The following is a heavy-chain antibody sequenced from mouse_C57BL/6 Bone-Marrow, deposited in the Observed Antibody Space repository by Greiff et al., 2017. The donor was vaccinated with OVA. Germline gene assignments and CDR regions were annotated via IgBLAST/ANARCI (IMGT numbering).Heavy chain of an antibody. CDR1: GYTFTSYT. J-gene: IGHJ2*01. CDR3: ARLVYYGSSYYFDY. CDR2: INPSSGYT. Sequence: QVQLKESGAELARPGASVKMSCKASGYTFTSYTMHWVKQRPGQGLEWIGYINPSSGYTKYNQKFKDKATLTADKSSSTAYMQLSSLTSEDSAVYYCARLVYYGSSYYFDYWGQGTTLTVSS. V-gene: IGHV1-4*01. D-gene: IGHD1-1*01.